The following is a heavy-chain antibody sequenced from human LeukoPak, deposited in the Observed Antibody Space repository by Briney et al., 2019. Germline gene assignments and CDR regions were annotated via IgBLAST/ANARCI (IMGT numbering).Heavy chain of an antibody. D-gene: IGHD2-2*01. J-gene: IGHJ6*02. CDR2: ISGSGGST. CDR1: GFTFSSYA. Sequence: GGSLRLSCAASGFTFSSYAMSWVRQAPGKGLEWVSAISGSGGSTYCADSVKGRFTISRDNSKNTLYLQMNSLRAEDTAVYYCAKAPWGCSSTSCQGYYYYYGMDVWGQGTTVTVSS. CDR3: AKAPWGCSSTSCQGYYYYYGMDV. V-gene: IGHV3-23*01.